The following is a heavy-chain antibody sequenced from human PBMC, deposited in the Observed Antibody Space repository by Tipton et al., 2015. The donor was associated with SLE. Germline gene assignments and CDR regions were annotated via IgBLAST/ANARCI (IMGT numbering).Heavy chain of an antibody. D-gene: IGHD2-21*01. CDR1: GDSISSHY. CDR3: AREVITITDSDAFDI. CDR2: IFYTGST. J-gene: IGHJ3*02. Sequence: TLSLTCTVSGDSISSHYWSWIRQPPGKGLEWIGYIFYTGSTYYNPALKSRVTISKDTSSKEFSLRLSSVTVADTAVYYCAREVITITDSDAFDIWGQGTMVTVSS. V-gene: IGHV4-59*11.